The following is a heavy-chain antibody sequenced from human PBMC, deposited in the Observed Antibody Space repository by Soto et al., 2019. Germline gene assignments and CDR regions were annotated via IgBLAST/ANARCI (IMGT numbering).Heavy chain of an antibody. D-gene: IGHD2-15*01. CDR1: GFTVSSKY. CDR3: ARDDVFCDGGRCYGVPLDF. J-gene: IGHJ6*02. CDR2: IQSGGPT. Sequence: GGSLRLSCAASGFTVSSKYMSWVRQAPGKGLEWVSLIQSGGPTYYADSVKGRFTISRDTSENTVHLQMDSLRAEDTAVYYCARDDVFCDGGRCYGVPLDFWGQGTTVTVSS. V-gene: IGHV3-66*01.